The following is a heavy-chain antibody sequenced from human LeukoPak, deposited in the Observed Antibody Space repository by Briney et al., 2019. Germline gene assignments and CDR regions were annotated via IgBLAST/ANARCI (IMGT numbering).Heavy chain of an antibody. D-gene: IGHD6-13*01. Sequence: SETLCLTCTVSGGSISSSSYYWGWIRQPPVKGVEWIGSIYDSGSTYYNPSLKSRVTISVDTSKNQFSLKLSSVTAADTAVYYCARGGTIAAAGKYFQHRGQGTLVTVSS. V-gene: IGHV4-39*07. J-gene: IGHJ1*01. CDR1: GGSISSSSYY. CDR2: IYDSGST. CDR3: ARGGTIAAAGKYFQH.